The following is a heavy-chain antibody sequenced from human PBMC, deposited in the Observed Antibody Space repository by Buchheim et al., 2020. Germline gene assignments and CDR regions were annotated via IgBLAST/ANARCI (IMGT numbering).Heavy chain of an antibody. J-gene: IGHJ4*02. Sequence: EVRLVESGGGLEQPGKSLRLFCKGSGFTFDDYAMHWVRQPPGKGLEWVAGLTWNSDKIDYADSVRGRFTIPRDHTNSSLILQMNSLRAEDTALYYCAKGTAGVVASTATLDHWGQG. D-gene: IGHD3-22*01. CDR3: AKGTAGVVASTATLDH. CDR1: GFTFDDYA. V-gene: IGHV3-9*01. CDR2: LTWNSDKI.